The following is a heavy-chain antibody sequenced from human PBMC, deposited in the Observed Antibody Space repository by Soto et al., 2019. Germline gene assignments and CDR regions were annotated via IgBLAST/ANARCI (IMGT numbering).Heavy chain of an antibody. D-gene: IGHD2-15*01. V-gene: IGHV4-30-2*01. CDR1: GGSISSGGYS. Sequence: SETLSLTCAVSGGSISSGGYSWRWIRQPPGMGLEWIGYIYHSGSTYYNPSLKSRVTISVDRSKNQFSLKLSSVTAADTAVYYCARVSGNSVNAFDIWGQGTMVTVSS. CDR3: ARVSGNSVNAFDI. CDR2: IYHSGST. J-gene: IGHJ3*02.